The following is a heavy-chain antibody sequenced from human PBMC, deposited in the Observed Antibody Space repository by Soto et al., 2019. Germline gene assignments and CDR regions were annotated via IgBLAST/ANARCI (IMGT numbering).Heavy chain of an antibody. CDR1: GFTFSSCW. CDR2: INSDGSST. CDR3: ARGSERNYYYYGMDV. J-gene: IGHJ6*02. Sequence: GGSLRLSCAASGFTFSSCWMHWVRQAPGKGLVWVSRINSDGSSTSYADSVKGRFTISRDNAKNTLYLQMNSLRAEDTAVYYCARGSERNYYYYGMDVWGQGTTVTVSS. D-gene: IGHD1-1*01. V-gene: IGHV3-74*01.